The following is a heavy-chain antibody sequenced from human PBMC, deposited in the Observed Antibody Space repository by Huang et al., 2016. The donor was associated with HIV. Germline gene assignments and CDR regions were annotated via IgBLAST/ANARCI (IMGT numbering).Heavy chain of an antibody. J-gene: IGHJ3*02. CDR2: INTDTGRP. Sequence: QVQLVQSGSELKKPGASVKVSCKASGYIFTNYGVHCVRQATGQGLEWMGVINTDTGRPRYAQSFTGRFAFSLDTSVNTAYLQISSLKAEDSAIYYCVRVRRVTDTHCVADCNTLEIFDIWGQGTMVTVSA. CDR3: VRVRRVTDTHCVADCNTLEIFDI. D-gene: IGHD2-21*02. V-gene: IGHV7-4-1*02. CDR1: GYIFTNYG.